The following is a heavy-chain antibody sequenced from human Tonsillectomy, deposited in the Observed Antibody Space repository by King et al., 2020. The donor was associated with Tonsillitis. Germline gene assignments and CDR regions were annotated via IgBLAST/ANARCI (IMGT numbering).Heavy chain of an antibody. D-gene: IGHD6-19*01. CDR2: IYYSGST. CDR3: ARDLYSSGWYYFDN. J-gene: IGHJ4*02. V-gene: IGHV4-61*01. CDR1: GGSVSSGSYY. Sequence: VQLQESGPGLEKPSETLSLTCTVSGGSVSSGSYYWSWIRQPPGKGLEWIGYIYYSGSTNYNPSLKSRVTISVDTSKNQFSLKLSSVTAADTAVYYCARDLYSSGWYYFDNWGQGTLVTVSS.